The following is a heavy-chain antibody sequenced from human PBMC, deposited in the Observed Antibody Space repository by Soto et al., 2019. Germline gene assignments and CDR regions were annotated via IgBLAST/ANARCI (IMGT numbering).Heavy chain of an antibody. J-gene: IGHJ4*02. D-gene: IGHD1-26*01. CDR1: GLTFNSYG. Sequence: QVQLVESGGGVVHPGRSLRLSCEASGLTFNSYGMHWVRQAPGKGLEWVAGIWSDSTKKYYGDSVKGRFTISRDNLRNTVYLQMYSLRADDTALYFCARGRSAGAATPLDFWGQVTLGTVSS. CDR2: IWSDSTKK. CDR3: ARGRSAGAATPLDF. V-gene: IGHV3-33*01.